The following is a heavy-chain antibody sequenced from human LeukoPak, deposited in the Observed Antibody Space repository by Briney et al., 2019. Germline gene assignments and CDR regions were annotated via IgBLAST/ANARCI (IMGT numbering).Heavy chain of an antibody. D-gene: IGHD3-22*01. J-gene: IGHJ5*02. CDR3: AKGSSGYVVDL. Sequence: GVSLRLSCAASGFIFNNYGLIWARQAPGKGLEWVSAISNDGGGTNYTDFVKGRFTISRDNSKNTLFLQMNSLRAEYTALYYCAKGSSGYVVDLWGQGTLVTVSS. CDR2: ISNDGGGT. CDR1: GFIFNNYG. V-gene: IGHV3-23*01.